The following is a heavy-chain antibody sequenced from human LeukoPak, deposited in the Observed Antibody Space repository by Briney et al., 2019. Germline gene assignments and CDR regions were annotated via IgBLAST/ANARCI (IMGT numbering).Heavy chain of an antibody. D-gene: IGHD6-13*01. J-gene: IGHJ4*02. CDR3: ARDRGAAAGTTNYFDY. CDR2: ISYDGSNK. CDR1: GFTFSSYA. Sequence: GGSLRLSCAASGFTFSSYAMHWVRQAPGKGLEWVAVISYDGSNKYYADSVKGRFTISRDNSKNTLYLQMNSLRAEDTAVYYCARDRGAAAGTTNYFDYWGQGTLVTVSS. V-gene: IGHV3-30*04.